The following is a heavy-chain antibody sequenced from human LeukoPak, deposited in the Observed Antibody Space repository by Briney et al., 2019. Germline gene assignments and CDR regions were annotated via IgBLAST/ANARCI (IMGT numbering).Heavy chain of an antibody. CDR1: GFSFGDYA. CDR2: IRSRAYGGTT. Sequence: GGSLRLSCTASGFSFGDYAMSWVRQAPGKGLEWVGFIRSRAYGGTTEYAASVEGRFTISRDDSKSIAYLKMNSLKTEDTAVYYCTRDHDYWGQGTLVTVSS. V-gene: IGHV3-49*04. J-gene: IGHJ4*02. CDR3: TRDHDY.